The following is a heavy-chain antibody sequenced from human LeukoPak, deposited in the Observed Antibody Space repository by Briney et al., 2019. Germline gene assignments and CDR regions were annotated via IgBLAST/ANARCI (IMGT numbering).Heavy chain of an antibody. V-gene: IGHV4-34*01. D-gene: IGHD3-9*01. Sequence: SETLSLTCAVYGGSFSGYYWSWIRQPPGKGLEWIGEINHSGSTNYNPSLKSRVTISVDTSKNQFSLKLSSVTAADTAVYYCARGRVGDCDILTGYYKGDYFDYWGQGTLVTVSS. CDR1: GGSFSGYY. CDR2: INHSGST. CDR3: ARGRVGDCDILTGYYKGDYFDY. J-gene: IGHJ4*02.